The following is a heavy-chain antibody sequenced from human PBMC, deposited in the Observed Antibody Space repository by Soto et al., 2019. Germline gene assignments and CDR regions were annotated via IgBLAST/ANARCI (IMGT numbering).Heavy chain of an antibody. CDR1: GFTFSSYG. Sequence: QVQLVESGGGVVQPGRSLRLSCAASGFTFSSYGMHWVRQAPGKGLEWVAVISYDGSNKYYADSVKGRFTISRDNSKNTLYLQMNSLRAEDTAVYYRAKGGRAVAGLDYFDYWGQGTLVTVSS. CDR2: ISYDGSNK. V-gene: IGHV3-30*18. CDR3: AKGGRAVAGLDYFDY. J-gene: IGHJ4*02. D-gene: IGHD6-19*01.